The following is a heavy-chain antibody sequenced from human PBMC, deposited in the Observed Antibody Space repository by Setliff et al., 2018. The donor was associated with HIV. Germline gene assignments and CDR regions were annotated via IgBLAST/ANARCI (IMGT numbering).Heavy chain of an antibody. CDR2: IRNKVDGGTT. CDR3: TRGRVTIFGVANWYFDL. V-gene: IGHV3-15*06. CDR1: IDSISSYY. D-gene: IGHD3-3*01. Sequence: ETLSLTCTVSIDSISSYYWSWIRQPPGKGLEWLGLIRNKVDGGTTNYAAPVKDRIVISRDDEKKTMYLEMNSLKTEDTAVYYCTRGRVTIFGVANWYFDLWGRGTLVTVSS. J-gene: IGHJ2*01.